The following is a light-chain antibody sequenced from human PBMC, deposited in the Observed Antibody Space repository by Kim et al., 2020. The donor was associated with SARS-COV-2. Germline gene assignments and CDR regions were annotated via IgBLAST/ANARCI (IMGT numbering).Light chain of an antibody. CDR3: GSYRSSDTLEV. CDR2: DVS. Sequence: QSALTQPASVSGPPGRSITISCTGTSSDIGGYKYVSWYQQHPGKAPKLIIYDVSNRPSGVSHRFSGSKSGNTASLTISGLQAEDEADYYCGSYRSSDTLEVFGTGTKVTVL. CDR1: SSDIGGYKY. J-gene: IGLJ1*01. V-gene: IGLV2-14*03.